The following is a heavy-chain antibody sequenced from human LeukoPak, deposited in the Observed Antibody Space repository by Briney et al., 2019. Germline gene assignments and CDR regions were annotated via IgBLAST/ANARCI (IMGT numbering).Heavy chain of an antibody. CDR3: AREISRFGI. V-gene: IGHV3-66*01. CDR2: IYTGGTT. D-gene: IGHD3-16*01. CDR1: GFTVSSSNY. Sequence: PGGSLRLSCAASGFTVSSSNYMNWVRQAPEKGLEWVSGIYTGGTTYYTDSVKGRFTISRDNPNNTLYLQMHSLRAEDTAVYYCAREISRFGIWGQGTLVTVSS. J-gene: IGHJ4*02.